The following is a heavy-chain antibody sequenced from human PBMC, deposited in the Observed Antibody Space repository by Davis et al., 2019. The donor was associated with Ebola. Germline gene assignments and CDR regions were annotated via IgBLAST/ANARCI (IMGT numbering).Heavy chain of an antibody. D-gene: IGHD7-27*01. CDR3: ARGRTGSNHPRLDS. V-gene: IGHV6-1*01. CDR2: TYYRSKWYN. J-gene: IGHJ4*02. CDR1: GDSVSSNSAA. Sequence: SQTLSLTCAISGDSVSSNSAAWNWIRQSPSRGLEWLGRTYYRSKWYNDYAVSVKSRITINPDTSKNQFSLKLNSVTAADTAVYYCARGRTGSNHPRLDSWGQGTLVTVSS.